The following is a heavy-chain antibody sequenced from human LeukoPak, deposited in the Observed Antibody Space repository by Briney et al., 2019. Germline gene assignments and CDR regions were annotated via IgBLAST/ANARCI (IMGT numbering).Heavy chain of an antibody. D-gene: IGHD2-15*01. CDR1: GGSISNYY. J-gene: IGHJ4*02. CDR3: ARGTRYCSGGSCYLFHFDY. CDR2: IYYSGST. V-gene: IGHV4-59*12. Sequence: SETLSLTCSVSGGSISNYYWSWIRQPPGKGLEWIGYIYYSGSTNFNPSLKSRVTISVDKSKNQFSLKLSSVTAADTAVYYCARGTRYCSGGSCYLFHFDYWGQGTLVTVSS.